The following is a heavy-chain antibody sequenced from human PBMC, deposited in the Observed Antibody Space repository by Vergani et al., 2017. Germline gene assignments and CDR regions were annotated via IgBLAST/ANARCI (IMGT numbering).Heavy chain of an antibody. Sequence: QVQLQESGPGLVKPSETLSLTCAVSGASVSGYYWSWIRQPPGKGLEWIGSIFYTGTSYYNPSLESRATNSVDTSKNQFSLKLKSVTAADTAVYYCARANYGSGSYSGYNWFDPWGQGTLVTVSS. CDR2: IFYTGTS. CDR1: GASVSGYY. V-gene: IGHV4-59*04. D-gene: IGHD3-10*01. CDR3: ARANYGSGSYSGYNWFDP. J-gene: IGHJ5*02.